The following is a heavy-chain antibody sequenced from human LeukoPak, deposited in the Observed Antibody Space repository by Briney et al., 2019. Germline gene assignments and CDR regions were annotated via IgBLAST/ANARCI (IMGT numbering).Heavy chain of an antibody. Sequence: GGSLRLSCAASGFTFINYWMSWVRQAPGKGLEWVGNINQDGSEKYYGDSVKDRFTISRDNAKNSLYLQMNSLRAEDAAVYYCTRENWHLDYWGQGNLVTVSS. J-gene: IGHJ4*02. CDR1: GFTFINYW. CDR3: TRENWHLDY. CDR2: INQDGSEK. V-gene: IGHV3-7*01.